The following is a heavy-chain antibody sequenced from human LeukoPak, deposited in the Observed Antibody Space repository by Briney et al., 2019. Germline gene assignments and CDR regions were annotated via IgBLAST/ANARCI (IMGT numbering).Heavy chain of an antibody. V-gene: IGHV4-59*01. CDR2: IYYSGST. CDR3: ARGGDIVVVVAANEVYFDY. Sequence: SETLSLTCTVSGGSISSYYWSWIRQPPGKGLEWIGYIYYSGSTNYNPSLKSRVTISVDTSKNQFSLKLSSVTAADTAVYYCARGGDIVVVVAANEVYFDYWGQGTLVTVSS. CDR1: GGSISSYY. D-gene: IGHD2-15*01. J-gene: IGHJ4*02.